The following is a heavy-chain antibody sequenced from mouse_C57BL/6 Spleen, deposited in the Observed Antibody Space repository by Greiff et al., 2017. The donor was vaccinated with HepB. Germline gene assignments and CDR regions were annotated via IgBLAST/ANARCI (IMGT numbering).Heavy chain of an antibody. J-gene: IGHJ3*01. CDR2: IDPSDSYT. CDR1: GYTFTSYW. CDR3: ARVGSTGAY. V-gene: IGHV1-69*01. Sequence: QVQLKQPGAELVMPGASVKLSCKASGYTFTSYWMHWVKQRPGQGLEWIGEIDPSDSYTNYNQKFKGKSTLTVDKSSSTAYMQLSSLTSEDSAVYYCARVGSTGAYWGQGTLVTVSA. D-gene: IGHD1-1*01.